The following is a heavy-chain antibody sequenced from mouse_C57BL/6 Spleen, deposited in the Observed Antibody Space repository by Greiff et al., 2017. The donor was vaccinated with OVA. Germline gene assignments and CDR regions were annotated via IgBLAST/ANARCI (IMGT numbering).Heavy chain of an antibody. CDR3: TRDTLIYDGYYPFDY. CDR2: ISSGGDYI. Sequence: EVQLVESGEGLVKPGGSLKLSCAASGFTFSSYAMSWVRQTPEKRLEWVAYISSGGDYIYYADTVKGRVTISRDNARNTLYLQMSSLKSEDTAMYYCTRDTLIYDGYYPFDYWGQGTTLTVSS. J-gene: IGHJ2*01. V-gene: IGHV5-9-1*02. D-gene: IGHD2-3*01. CDR1: GFTFSSYA.